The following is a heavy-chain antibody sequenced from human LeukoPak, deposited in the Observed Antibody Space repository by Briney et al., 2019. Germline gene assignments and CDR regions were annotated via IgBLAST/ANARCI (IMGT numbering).Heavy chain of an antibody. D-gene: IGHD6-19*01. Sequence: PGGSLRLSCAASGFTVSSNYMSWVRQAPGKGLEWLSVIYSGGNTYYADSVKGRFTTSRDNSKNTLYLQMNSLRVEDTAVYYCARAVPGHPGHAFDIWGQGTMVIVSS. J-gene: IGHJ3*02. CDR1: GFTVSSNY. CDR3: ARAVPGHPGHAFDI. CDR2: IYSGGNT. V-gene: IGHV3-66*01.